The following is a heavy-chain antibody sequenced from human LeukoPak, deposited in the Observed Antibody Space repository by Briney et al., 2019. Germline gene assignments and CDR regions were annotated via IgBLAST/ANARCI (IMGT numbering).Heavy chain of an antibody. J-gene: IGHJ5*02. V-gene: IGHV4-34*01. D-gene: IGHD3-10*01. CDR2: INHSGST. CDR3: ARERDYYGSGSQRGWFDP. CDR1: GESLTFGYY. Sequence: SETLSLTCTVSGESLTFGYYWSWIRQPPGKGLEWIGEINHSGSTNYNPSLKSRVTISVDTSKNQFSLKLSSVTAADTAVYYCARERDYYGSGSQRGWFDPWGQGTLVTVSS.